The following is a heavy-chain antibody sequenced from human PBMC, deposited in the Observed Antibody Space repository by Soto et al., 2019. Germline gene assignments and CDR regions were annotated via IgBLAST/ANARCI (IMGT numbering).Heavy chain of an antibody. V-gene: IGHV3-53*02. D-gene: IGHD3-10*01. CDR1: GFNVKNNY. CDR3: ARDSGITNDY. J-gene: IGHJ4*02. CDR2: IHNNGDT. Sequence: VQLVDTAGGLIQPGGSLRLSCAVSGFNVKNNYMNWVRQAPGKGLEWVSVIHNNGDTYYADSVKGRLTISRDNSKNTLYLQMDSLRAAGSAIYYCARDSGITNDYWGQGTLVSVS.